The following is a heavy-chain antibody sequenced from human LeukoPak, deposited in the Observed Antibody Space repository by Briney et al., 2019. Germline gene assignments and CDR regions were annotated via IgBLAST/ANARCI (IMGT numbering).Heavy chain of an antibody. D-gene: IGHD3-3*01. CDR3: ARGAIDFWSGYIPYYFDY. CDR1: GFTFSSYA. J-gene: IGHJ4*02. V-gene: IGHV3-64*01. Sequence: PGGSLRLSCAASGFTFSSYAMSWVRQAPGKGLEYVSAISSNGGSTYYANSVKGRFTISRDNSKNTLYLQMGSLRAEDMAVYYCARGAIDFWSGYIPYYFDYWGQGTLVTVSS. CDR2: ISSNGGST.